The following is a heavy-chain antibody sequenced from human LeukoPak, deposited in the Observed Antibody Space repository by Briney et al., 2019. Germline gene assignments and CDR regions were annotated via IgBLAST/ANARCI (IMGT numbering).Heavy chain of an antibody. Sequence: PSETLSLTCAVYGGSFSGYYWSWIRQPPGKGLEWIGEINHSGSTNYNPSLKSRVTISVDTSKNQFSLKLSSVTAADTAAYYCARTIDPYIFGFWGQGILVTVSS. J-gene: IGHJ4*02. CDR2: INHSGST. V-gene: IGHV4-34*01. CDR1: GGSFSGYY. CDR3: ARTIDPYIFGF. D-gene: IGHD1-1*01.